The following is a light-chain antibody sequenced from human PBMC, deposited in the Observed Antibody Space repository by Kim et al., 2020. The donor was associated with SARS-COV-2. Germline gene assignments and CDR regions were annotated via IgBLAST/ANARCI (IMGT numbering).Light chain of an antibody. V-gene: IGLV3-21*04. CDR1: NIGSKS. CDR2: YVS. CDR3: QVWDSISDHVV. J-gene: IGLJ2*01. Sequence: APSKSARITGGGTNIGSKSVHWYQQQPGQATLLAIYYVSDRPSGIPERFCGSNSGTSATLPIRRVEAGDEADYYCQVWDSISDHVVFGGGTQLTVL.